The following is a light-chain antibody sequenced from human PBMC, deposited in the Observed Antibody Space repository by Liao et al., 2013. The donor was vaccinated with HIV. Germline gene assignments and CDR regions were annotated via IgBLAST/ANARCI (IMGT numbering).Light chain of an antibody. CDR1: ALITKY. CDR3: LSVDKVGWGV. CDR2: RYS. J-gene: IGLJ3*02. Sequence: SYELTQPPSLSVSLGQMASISCSGEALITKYAYWYQQKPGQAPVLVMSRYSERPSGIPERFVGSNSGTVVTLTITGVQPEDEAEYYCLSVDKVGWGVFGGGTKLTVL. V-gene: IGLV3-16*01.